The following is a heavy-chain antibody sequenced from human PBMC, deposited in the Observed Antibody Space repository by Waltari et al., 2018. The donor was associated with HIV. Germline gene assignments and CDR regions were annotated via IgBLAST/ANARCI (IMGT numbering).Heavy chain of an antibody. Sequence: QVQLQESGPGLVKPSETLSLTCAVSGYSISSGYYWGWIRQPPGQGLAWIGSIYHRGSTYYNPSLKSRVTISVDTSKNQFSLKLSSVTAADTAVYYCARDEGYYDSSGYSSDYWYFDLWGRGTLVTVSS. J-gene: IGHJ2*01. CDR3: ARDEGYYDSSGYSSDYWYFDL. CDR2: IYHRGST. D-gene: IGHD3-22*01. CDR1: GYSISSGYY. V-gene: IGHV4-38-2*02.